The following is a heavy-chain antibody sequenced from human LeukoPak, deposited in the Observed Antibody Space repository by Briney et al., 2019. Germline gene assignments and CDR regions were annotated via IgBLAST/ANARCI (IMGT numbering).Heavy chain of an antibody. Sequence: PGGSLRLSCAASGFTFSNSAMSWVRQAPGKGLEWVSVIGASGADTYYSDSVKGRFTVSRDNSQNTLFLHMSSLRAEDTAVYFCARRPRDTSGYYLGAFHDWGQGTTVTVSS. J-gene: IGHJ3*01. CDR2: IGASGADT. V-gene: IGHV3-23*01. CDR3: ARRPRDTSGYYLGAFHD. D-gene: IGHD3-22*01. CDR1: GFTFSNSA.